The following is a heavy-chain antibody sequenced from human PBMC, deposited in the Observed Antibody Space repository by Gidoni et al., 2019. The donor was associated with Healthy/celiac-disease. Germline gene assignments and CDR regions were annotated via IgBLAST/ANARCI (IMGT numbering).Heavy chain of an antibody. Sequence: QLQLQESGPGLVKPSETLSLTCTVSGGSISSSSYYWGWIRQPPGKGLEWIGSIYYSGSTYYNPSLKSRVTISVDTSKNQFSLKLSSVTAADTAVYYCARPAQYDFWSGSLFDYWGQGTLVTVSS. D-gene: IGHD3-3*01. CDR1: GGSISSSSYY. V-gene: IGHV4-39*01. J-gene: IGHJ4*02. CDR3: ARPAQYDFWSGSLFDY. CDR2: IYYSGST.